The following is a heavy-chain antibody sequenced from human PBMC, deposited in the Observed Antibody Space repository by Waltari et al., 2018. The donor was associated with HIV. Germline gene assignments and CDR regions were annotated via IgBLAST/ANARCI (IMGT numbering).Heavy chain of an antibody. CDR3: ARDRQRGYSYGLYYYGMDV. D-gene: IGHD5-18*01. CDR2: INSDGSST. J-gene: IGHJ6*02. CDR1: GFTFSSYW. Sequence: LVQPGGSLRLSCAASGFTFSSYWMHWVRQAPGKGLVWVSRINSDGSSTSYADSVKGRFTISRDNAKNTLYLQMNSLRAEDTAVYYCARDRQRGYSYGLYYYGMDVWGQGTTVTVSS. V-gene: IGHV3-74*01.